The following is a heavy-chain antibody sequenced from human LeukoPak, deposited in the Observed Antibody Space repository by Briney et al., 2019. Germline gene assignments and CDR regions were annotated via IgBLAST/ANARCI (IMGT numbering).Heavy chain of an antibody. D-gene: IGHD3-10*01. CDR3: ARDSLSTYYYGSGSYFLPDY. J-gene: IGHJ4*02. Sequence: GGSLRLSCAASGFTFSSYSMNWVRQAPGKGLEWGSYISSSSSTIYYADSVEGRFTISRDNAKDSLYLQMNSLRAEDTAVYYCARDSLSTYYYGSGSYFLPDYWGQGTLVTVSS. CDR2: ISSSSSTI. V-gene: IGHV3-48*01. CDR1: GFTFSSYS.